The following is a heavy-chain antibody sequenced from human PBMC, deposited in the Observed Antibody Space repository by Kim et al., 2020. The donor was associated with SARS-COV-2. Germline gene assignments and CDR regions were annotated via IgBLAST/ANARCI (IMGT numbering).Heavy chain of an antibody. CDR1: GFTFSSFG. Sequence: GGSLRLSCAASGFTFSSFGMHWVRQAPGKGLEWVALISYDRNIQNYADSVKGRFTISRDNTKRTLYLQMHSLRVEDTAVYYCAKASGFSTSSVDVGVDFWGQGTLVTVSS. J-gene: IGHJ4*02. CDR3: AKASGFSTSSVDVGVDF. D-gene: IGHD2-2*01. V-gene: IGHV3-30*18. CDR2: ISYDRNIQ.